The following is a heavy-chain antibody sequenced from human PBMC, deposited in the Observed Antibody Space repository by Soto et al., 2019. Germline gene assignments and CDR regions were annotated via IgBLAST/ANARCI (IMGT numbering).Heavy chain of an antibody. CDR3: AKDSSSWQDFDY. D-gene: IGHD6-13*01. J-gene: IGHJ4*02. V-gene: IGHV3-9*01. CDR1: GFTFDDYA. Sequence: GGSLRLSCAASGFTFDDYAMHWVRQAPGKGLEWVSGISWNSGSIGYADSVKGRFTISRDNAKNSLYLQMNSLRAEDTALYYCAKDSSSWQDFDYWGQGTLVTVSS. CDR2: ISWNSGSI.